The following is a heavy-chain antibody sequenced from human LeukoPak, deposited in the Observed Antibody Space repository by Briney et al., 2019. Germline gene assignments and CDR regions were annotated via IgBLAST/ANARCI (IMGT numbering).Heavy chain of an antibody. D-gene: IGHD3-10*01. V-gene: IGHV1-8*01. CDR1: GHTFTSYD. CDR3: ARGLVTWFGTTGVDY. CDR2: MNPNSGNT. Sequence: ASVKVSCKASGHTFTSYDINWVRQATGQGLEWMGWMNPNSGNTGYAQKFQGRVTMTRNTSISTAYMELSSLRSEDTAVYYCARGLVTWFGTTGVDYWGQGTLVTVSS. J-gene: IGHJ4*02.